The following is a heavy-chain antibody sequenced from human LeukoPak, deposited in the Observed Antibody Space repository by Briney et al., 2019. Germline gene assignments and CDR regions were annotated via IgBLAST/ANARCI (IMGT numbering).Heavy chain of an antibody. Sequence: SETLSLTCAVYGGSFSGYYWSWIRQPPGKGLEWIGEINHSGSTNYNPSLKSRVTISVDTSKNQFSLKLSSGTAADTAVYYCARGLRRGYGSGSYIAQWGQGTLVTVSS. D-gene: IGHD3-10*01. CDR1: GGSFSGYY. V-gene: IGHV4-34*01. J-gene: IGHJ4*02. CDR2: INHSGST. CDR3: ARGLRRGYGSGSYIAQ.